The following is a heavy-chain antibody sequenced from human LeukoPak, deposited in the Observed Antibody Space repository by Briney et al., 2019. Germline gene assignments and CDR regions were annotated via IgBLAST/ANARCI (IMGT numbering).Heavy chain of an antibody. J-gene: IGHJ6*03. Sequence: PSETLSLTCTVSDGSITNYDWSWIRQPPGKGLEWIGYIYYSGSTNYNPSLKSRVTISVDTSKNQFSLKLSSVTAADTAVYYCAREAIKNPRDYYYYYMDVWGKGTTVTVSS. CDR1: DGSITNYD. V-gene: IGHV4-59*01. CDR3: AREAIKNPRDYYYYYMDV. CDR2: IYYSGST. D-gene: IGHD2-2*02.